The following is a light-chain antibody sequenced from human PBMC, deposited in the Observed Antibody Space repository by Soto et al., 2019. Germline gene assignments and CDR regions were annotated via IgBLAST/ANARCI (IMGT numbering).Light chain of an antibody. V-gene: IGKV3-15*01. CDR2: GAS. Sequence: EIVMTQSPATLSVSPGERATLSCRASQSVNSNLAWYQQKPGQAPRLLIYGASTRATAIAARFSGSGSGTEFTLTISSLQSEDFAVYYCQQYNNWPRTFGQGTKVDIK. CDR1: QSVNSN. CDR3: QQYNNWPRT. J-gene: IGKJ1*01.